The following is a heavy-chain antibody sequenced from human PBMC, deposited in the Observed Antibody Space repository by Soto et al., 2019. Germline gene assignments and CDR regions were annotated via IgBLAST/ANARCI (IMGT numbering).Heavy chain of an antibody. D-gene: IGHD5-12*01. CDR3: ARQGSGSEYPQYFYYGMDV. J-gene: IGHJ6*02. CDR1: GYTFTAYY. V-gene: IGHV1-2*02. CDR2: INPNSGVA. Sequence: VELVQSGAEVEKPGAAVRISCKTSGYTFTAYYIHWERQAPGQGLEWMGWINPNSGVANYAQKFQGRVPMTRDTSISTVYMELTKMRSEDTTIYYCARQGSGSEYPQYFYYGMDVWGQGTTAAAS.